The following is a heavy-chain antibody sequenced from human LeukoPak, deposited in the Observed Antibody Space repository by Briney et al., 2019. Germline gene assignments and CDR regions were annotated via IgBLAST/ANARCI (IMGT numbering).Heavy chain of an antibody. J-gene: IGHJ6*03. V-gene: IGHV1-2*02. Sequence: ASVKVSCKASGYTFTGYYMHWVRQAPGQGLEWMGWINPNSGGTNYAQKFQGRVTMTRDTSISTAYMELSRLRSDDTAVYYCARVSSGRANYYYMDVWGKGTTVTVSS. CDR3: ARVSSGRANYYYMDV. CDR1: GYTFTGYY. D-gene: IGHD1-26*01. CDR2: INPNSGGT.